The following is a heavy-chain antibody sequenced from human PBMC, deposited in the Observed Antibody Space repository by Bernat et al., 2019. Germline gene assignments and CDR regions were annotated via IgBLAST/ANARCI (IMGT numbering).Heavy chain of an antibody. CDR2: ISGSGYTT. CDR3: AKDGVWLGSSDY. Sequence: EVQLVESGGGLVQPGGSLRLSCAASGFSFSSYAMNWVRQAPGRGLEWVSVISGSGYTTNYADSVKGRFTISRDNSKNTRYLQLNSLRADDTAVYYCAKDGVWLGSSDYWGQGTLVTVSS. J-gene: IGHJ4*02. D-gene: IGHD2-15*01. CDR1: GFSFSSYA. V-gene: IGHV3-23*04.